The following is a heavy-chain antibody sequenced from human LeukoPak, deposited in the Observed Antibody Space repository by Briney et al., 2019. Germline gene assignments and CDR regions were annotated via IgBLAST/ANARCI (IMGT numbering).Heavy chain of an antibody. CDR2: IYPGDSDT. J-gene: IGHJ4*02. D-gene: IGHD6-19*01. CDR1: GYSFTSYW. V-gene: IGHV5-51*01. CDR3: ASPRGYSSGLREYYFDY. Sequence: GESLKISCKGSGYSFTSYWIGWVRQMPGKGLEWMGIIYPGDSDTRYSPSFQGQVTISADKSISTAYLQWSSLKASDTAMYYCASPRGYSSGLREYYFDYWGQGTLVTVSS.